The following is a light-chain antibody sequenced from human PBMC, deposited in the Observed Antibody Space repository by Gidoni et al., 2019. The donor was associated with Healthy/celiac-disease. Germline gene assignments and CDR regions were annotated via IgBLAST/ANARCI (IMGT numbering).Light chain of an antibody. CDR3: QQYNNWPPLYT. CDR2: GAS. CDR1: QRVSSN. J-gene: IGKJ2*01. Sequence: EIVMQQSPATLSVSPGERSTHSCRASQRVSSNLAWYQQKPGQAPRLLIYGASTRATGIPARFSGSGSGTEFTLTISSLQSEDFAVYYCQQYNNWPPLYTFGQGTKLEIK. V-gene: IGKV3-15*01.